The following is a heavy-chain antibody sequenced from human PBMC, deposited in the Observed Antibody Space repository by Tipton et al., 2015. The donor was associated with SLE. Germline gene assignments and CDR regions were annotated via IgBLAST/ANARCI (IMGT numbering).Heavy chain of an antibody. V-gene: IGHV4-38-2*01. D-gene: IGHD3-22*01. CDR1: GYSISSGYY. CDR3: ARGDSSGSSFQH. Sequence: TLSLTCAVSGYSISSGYYWGWIRQPPGKGLEWIGSIYHSGSTYYNPSLKSRVTISVDTSKNQFSLKLSSVTAADTAVYYCARGDSSGSSFQHWGQGTLVTVSS. CDR2: IYHSGST. J-gene: IGHJ1*01.